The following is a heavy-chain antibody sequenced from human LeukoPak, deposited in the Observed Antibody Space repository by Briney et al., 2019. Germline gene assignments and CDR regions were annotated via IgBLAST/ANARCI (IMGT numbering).Heavy chain of an antibody. CDR1: GFTFSSYA. CDR3: AKPYCTSTSCPTDY. Sequence: GGSLRLSCVASGFTFSSYAMSWVHQAPGKGLEWVSAISGSSVSTYYADSVKGRFTISRDNSKNTLYLQMNSLRAEDTAVYHCAKPYCTSTSCPTDYWGQGTLVTVSS. V-gene: IGHV3-23*01. CDR2: ISGSSVST. D-gene: IGHD2-2*01. J-gene: IGHJ4*02.